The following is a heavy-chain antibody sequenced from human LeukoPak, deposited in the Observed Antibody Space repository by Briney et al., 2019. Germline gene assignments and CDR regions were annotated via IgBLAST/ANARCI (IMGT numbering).Heavy chain of an antibody. CDR3: AELGITMIGGV. D-gene: IGHD3-10*02. CDR1: GFIFSDYY. J-gene: IGHJ6*04. Sequence: PGGSLRLSCAGSGFIFSDYYMSWIRQAPGKGLEWISYMSTTGSTIYYADSVKGRFTISRDNAKNSLYLQMNSLRAEDTAVYYCAELGITMIGGVWGKGTTVTISS. CDR2: MSTTGSTI. V-gene: IGHV3-11*04.